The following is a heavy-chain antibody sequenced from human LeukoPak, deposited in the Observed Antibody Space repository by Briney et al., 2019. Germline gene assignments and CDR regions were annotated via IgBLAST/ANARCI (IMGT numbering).Heavy chain of an antibody. CDR3: SKVTSGG. D-gene: IGHD3-10*01. Sequence: GGSLRLSCAASGFTFSNYGMHWVRQAPGKGLDWVARIHFDGSDKYYADSVKGRFTISRDNSKNTLYLQMNSLRVEDTAVYYCSKVTSGGWGQGTLVTVSS. CDR2: IHFDGSDK. V-gene: IGHV3-30*02. CDR1: GFTFSNYG. J-gene: IGHJ4*02.